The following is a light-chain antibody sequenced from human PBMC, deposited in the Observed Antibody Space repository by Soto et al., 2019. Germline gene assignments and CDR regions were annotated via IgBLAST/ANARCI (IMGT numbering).Light chain of an antibody. Sequence: DVQMTQSPSSLSALVGDRVTITCRASQSVSRYLNWYQHKPGKAPKLLINAASNLRSGVPSRFSGSGSGTDFTLTIDGLQPEDFAVYYWQQSYITPPITFGQGTRLEVK. V-gene: IGKV1-39*01. CDR2: AAS. J-gene: IGKJ5*01. CDR3: QQSYITPPIT. CDR1: QSVSRY.